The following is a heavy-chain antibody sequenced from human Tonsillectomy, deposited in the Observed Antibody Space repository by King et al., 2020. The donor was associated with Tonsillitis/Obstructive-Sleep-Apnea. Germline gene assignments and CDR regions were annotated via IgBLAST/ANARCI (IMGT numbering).Heavy chain of an antibody. CDR2: ISYDGSNK. J-gene: IGHJ4*02. CDR1: GFTFSYYA. D-gene: IGHD2-2*02. V-gene: IGHV3-30*01. Sequence: VQLVESGGGVVQPGRSLRLSCAASGFTFSYYAMHWVRQAPGKGLEWVAVISYDGSNKYYADSVKGRVTISRDNSKNTLYLQMNSMRPEDTAVYYCARDLPIVMIPAAIKGGFDYWGQGTLVTVSS. CDR3: ARDLPIVMIPAAIKGGFDY.